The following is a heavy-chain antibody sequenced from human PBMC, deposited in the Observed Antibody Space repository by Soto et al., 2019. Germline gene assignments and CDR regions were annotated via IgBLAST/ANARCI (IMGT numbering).Heavy chain of an antibody. Sequence: EVQLLESGGGVVQPGGSLRLSCAASGFTFSNYAIAWVRQAPGKGLEWVSGISGSGGTTYYADSVKGRFTISRDNSKDTLHLQMNSLRAEDTAVYYCAKTPRQWLVYFDYWGQGALVTVSS. CDR1: GFTFSNYA. CDR3: AKTPRQWLVYFDY. J-gene: IGHJ4*02. CDR2: ISGSGGTT. D-gene: IGHD6-19*01. V-gene: IGHV3-23*01.